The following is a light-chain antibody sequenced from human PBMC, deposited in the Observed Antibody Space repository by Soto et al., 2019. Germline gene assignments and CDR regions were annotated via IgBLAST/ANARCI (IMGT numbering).Light chain of an antibody. CDR3: QQRRN. CDR1: QTVRNNY. V-gene: IGKV3D-20*02. J-gene: IGKJ5*01. CDR2: GAS. Sequence: EVVLSESTRTLSLSAGEGSTLSCRASQTVRNNYLAWYQQKPGQAPRLLIYGASNRATGIPDRFSGSGSGTDFTLTISGLEPEDDVVYSCQQRRNFGPGTRLEIK.